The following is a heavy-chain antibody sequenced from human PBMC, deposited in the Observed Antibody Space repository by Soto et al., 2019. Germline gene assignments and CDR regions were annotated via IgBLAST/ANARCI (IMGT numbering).Heavy chain of an antibody. D-gene: IGHD2-15*01. V-gene: IGHV5-51*01. CDR2: IYPGDSDT. CDR1: GCSFTSYW. Sequence: GESLKISCKGSGCSFTSYWIGWVRQMPGKGLEWMGIIYPGDSDTRYSPSFQGQVTISADKSISTAYLQWSSLKASDTAMYYCARFGYCSGGSCYNYYYYMDVWGKGTTVTVSS. J-gene: IGHJ6*03. CDR3: ARFGYCSGGSCYNYYYYMDV.